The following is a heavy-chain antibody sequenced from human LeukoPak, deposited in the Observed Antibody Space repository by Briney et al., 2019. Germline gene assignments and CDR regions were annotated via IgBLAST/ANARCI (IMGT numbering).Heavy chain of an antibody. D-gene: IGHD2-2*01. CDR2: IIPIFGTA. Sequence: GASVKVSCKASGYTFTSYGISWVRQAPGQGLEWMGGIIPIFGTANYAQKFQGRVTITTDESTSTAYMELSSLRSEDTAVYYCATTLMTRNIVVVSGNTYAFDIWGQGTMVTVSS. V-gene: IGHV1-69*05. J-gene: IGHJ3*02. CDR3: ATTLMTRNIVVVSGNTYAFDI. CDR1: GYTFTSYG.